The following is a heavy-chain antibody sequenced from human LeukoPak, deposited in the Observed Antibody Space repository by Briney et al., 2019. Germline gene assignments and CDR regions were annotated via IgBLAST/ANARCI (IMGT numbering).Heavy chain of an antibody. CDR2: IYYSGST. D-gene: IGHD6-19*01. CDR1: GGSVSSGSYY. V-gene: IGHV4-61*01. Sequence: SETLSLTCTVSGGSVSSGSYYWSWIRQPPGKGLEWIGYIYYSGSTKYNPSLKSRVTISADTSKNQFSLKLTSVTAADTVVYYCAREAGSSGSFDYWGQGTLVTVSS. J-gene: IGHJ4*02. CDR3: AREAGSSGSFDY.